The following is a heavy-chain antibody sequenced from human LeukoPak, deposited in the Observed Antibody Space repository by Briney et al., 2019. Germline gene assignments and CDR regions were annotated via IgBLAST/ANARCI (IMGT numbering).Heavy chain of an antibody. J-gene: IGHJ4*02. CDR2: ISGSGGST. D-gene: IGHD3-22*01. CDR1: GFTFSSYA. CDR3: AKDQVRVITMIVVVTLGY. Sequence: GGSLRLSRAASGFTFSSYAMSWVRQAPGKGLEWVSAISGSGGSTYYADSVKGRFTISRDNSKNTLYLQMNSLRAEDTAVYYCAKDQVRVITMIVVVTLGYWGQGTLVTVSS. V-gene: IGHV3-23*01.